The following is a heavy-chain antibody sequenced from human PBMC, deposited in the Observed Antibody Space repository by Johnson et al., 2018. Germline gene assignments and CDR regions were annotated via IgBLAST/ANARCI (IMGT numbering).Heavy chain of an antibody. CDR3: AKAGYYDSRGFYDAFHI. Sequence: VQLQESGGGLVQPGGSLRLSCAASGFTFSDYAVSWVRQAPGKGLEWVSVVGRTGTPFYADSVQGRFTISRDNSKNTLSVQLNRLRGEDTAVYYCAKAGYYDSRGFYDAFHIWGQGTMVTVSS. CDR1: GFTFSDYA. J-gene: IGHJ3*02. V-gene: IGHV3-23*01. D-gene: IGHD3-22*01. CDR2: VGRTGTP.